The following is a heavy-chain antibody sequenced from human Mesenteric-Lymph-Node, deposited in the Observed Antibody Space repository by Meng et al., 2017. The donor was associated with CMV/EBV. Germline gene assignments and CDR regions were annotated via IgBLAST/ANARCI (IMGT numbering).Heavy chain of an antibody. V-gene: IGHV4-39*01. CDR3: ARPHYYGSGSSPWFDP. CDR2: IYYSGST. J-gene: IGHJ5*02. CDR1: GGSIRSSSYY. Sequence: QLQLQASGPGLVKPSETLSLTCTVSGGSIRSSSYYWGWIRQPPGKGLEWIGSIYYSGSTYYNPSLKSRVTISVDTSKNQFSLKLSSVTAADTAVYYCARPHYYGSGSSPWFDPWGQGTLVTVSS. D-gene: IGHD3-10*01.